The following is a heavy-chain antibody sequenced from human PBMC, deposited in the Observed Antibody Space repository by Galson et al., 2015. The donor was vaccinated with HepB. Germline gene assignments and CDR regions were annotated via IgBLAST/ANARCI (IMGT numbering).Heavy chain of an antibody. J-gene: IGHJ4*02. D-gene: IGHD6-19*01. CDR1: GFTVGSNY. CDR2: IYSDGNT. Sequence: SLRLSCAASGFTVGSNYMSWVRQAPEKGLEWVSVIYSDGNTYYADSVKGRFIISRDNSKNTVYLQMSSLRVEDTAVYYCARDGAVPDFWGQGTLVTVPS. V-gene: IGHV3-53*01. CDR3: ARDGAVPDF.